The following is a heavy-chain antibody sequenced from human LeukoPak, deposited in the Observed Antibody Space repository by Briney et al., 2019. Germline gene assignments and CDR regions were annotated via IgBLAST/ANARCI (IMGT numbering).Heavy chain of an antibody. J-gene: IGHJ5*02. D-gene: IGHD2-2*01. CDR2: TYYRSTWYN. CDR1: GDSVSSNSVT. V-gene: IGHV6-1*01. CDR3: ARRLTQYDCFDP. Sequence: PSQTLSLTCAISGDSVSSNSVTWNWIRQSPSRGLEWLGRTYYRSTWYNDYAVSVRGRITVNPDTSKNQFSLHLNSVTPEDTAVLYCARRLTQYDCFDPWGQGILVTVSS.